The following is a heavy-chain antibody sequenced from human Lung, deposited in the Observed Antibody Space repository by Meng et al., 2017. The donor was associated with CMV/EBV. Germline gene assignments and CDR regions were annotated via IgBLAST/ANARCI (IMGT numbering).Heavy chain of an antibody. CDR1: GFTFSSYA. J-gene: IGHJ6*02. Sequence: SXKISXAASGFTFSSYAMHWVRQAPGKGLEWVAVISYDGSNKYYADSVKGRFTISRDNSKNTLYLQMNSLRAEDTAVYYCARDEYIILVSYGMDVWGQGXTVTASS. V-gene: IGHV3-30-3*01. D-gene: IGHD3-9*01. CDR2: ISYDGSNK. CDR3: ARDEYIILVSYGMDV.